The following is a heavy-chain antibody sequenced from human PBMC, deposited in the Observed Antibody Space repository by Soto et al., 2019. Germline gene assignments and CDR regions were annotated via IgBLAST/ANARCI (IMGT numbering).Heavy chain of an antibody. CDR1: GFTVSSNY. Sequence: EVQLVESGGGLVQPGGSLRLSCAASGFTVSSNYMSWVRQAPGKGLEWVSVIYSGGSTYYADSVKGRFTISRHNSKNTLYLQMNSLRAQDTAVYYCARQRYSSGGSCYEDAFDIWGQGTMVTVSS. CDR2: IYSGGST. V-gene: IGHV3-53*04. CDR3: ARQRYSSGGSCYEDAFDI. D-gene: IGHD2-15*01. J-gene: IGHJ3*02.